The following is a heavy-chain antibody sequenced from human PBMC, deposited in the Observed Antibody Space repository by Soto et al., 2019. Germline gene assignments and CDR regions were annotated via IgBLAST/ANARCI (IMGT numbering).Heavy chain of an antibody. CDR3: AKDRGTYPNLLDY. D-gene: IGHD3-16*01. CDR1: GFTFSTYA. V-gene: IGHV3-23*01. J-gene: IGHJ4*02. CDR2: ISGSGDST. Sequence: GGSLRLSCAASGFTFSTYAMSWVRQAPGKGLEWVSSISGSGDSTYYGDPVKGRFTISRDNSRNTLYLQMNSLRAEDTAVYHCAKDRGTYPNLLDYWGRGTLVTVSS.